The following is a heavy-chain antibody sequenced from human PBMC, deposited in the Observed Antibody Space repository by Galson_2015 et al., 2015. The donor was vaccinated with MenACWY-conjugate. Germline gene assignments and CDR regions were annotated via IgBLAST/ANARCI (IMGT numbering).Heavy chain of an antibody. Sequence: SVKVSCKASGYTFTSYGISWVRQAPGQGLEWMGWISAYNGNTNYAQKPQGRVTMTTDTSTSTAYMELRSLRSDDTAVYYCARGGGKPDYYYYYYGMDVWGQGTTVTVPS. D-gene: IGHD1-26*01. V-gene: IGHV1-18*01. CDR2: ISAYNGNT. CDR3: ARGGGKPDYYYYYYGMDV. CDR1: GYTFTSYG. J-gene: IGHJ6*02.